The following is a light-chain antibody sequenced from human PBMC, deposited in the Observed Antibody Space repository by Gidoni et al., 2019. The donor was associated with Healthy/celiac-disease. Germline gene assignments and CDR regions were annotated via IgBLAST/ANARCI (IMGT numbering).Light chain of an antibody. CDR1: QSVSSN. V-gene: IGKV3-15*01. J-gene: IGKJ1*01. CDR2: GAS. CDR3: QQYNNWPRT. Sequence: IVMTQSPATLSVSPGERATLSCSASQSVSSNLAWYQQKPGQAPSLLIYGASTRATGIPARFSGSGSGTEFTLTISSLQSEDFAVYYCQQYNNWPRTFGQGTKVEIK.